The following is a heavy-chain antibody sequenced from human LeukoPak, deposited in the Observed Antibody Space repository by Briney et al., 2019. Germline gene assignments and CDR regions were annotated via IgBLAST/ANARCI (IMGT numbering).Heavy chain of an antibody. J-gene: IGHJ4*02. CDR3: ARDVGQSTVLDN. D-gene: IGHD2-15*01. CDR2: INPNSGGT. CDR1: GYTFTGYY. Sequence: ASVKVSGKASGYTFTGYYMHWVGQAPGQGLEWMGWINPNSGGTNYAQKFQGWVTMTRDTSISTAYMELSRLRSDDTAVYYCARDVGQSTVLDNWGQGTLVTVSS. V-gene: IGHV1-2*04.